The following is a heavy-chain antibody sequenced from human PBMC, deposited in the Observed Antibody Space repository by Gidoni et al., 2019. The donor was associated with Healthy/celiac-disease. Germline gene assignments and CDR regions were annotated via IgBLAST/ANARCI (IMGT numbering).Heavy chain of an antibody. Sequence: QVQLAQSGAEVKKPGSSVKVSCKASGGTFSSYAISWVRQAPGQGLEWMGRIIPILGIANYAQKFQGRVTITADKSTSTAYMELSSLRSEDTAVYYCARDPLGSGWLPGGYWGQGTLVTVSS. CDR2: IIPILGIA. J-gene: IGHJ4*02. D-gene: IGHD6-19*01. CDR1: GGTFSSYA. CDR3: ARDPLGSGWLPGGY. V-gene: IGHV1-69*04.